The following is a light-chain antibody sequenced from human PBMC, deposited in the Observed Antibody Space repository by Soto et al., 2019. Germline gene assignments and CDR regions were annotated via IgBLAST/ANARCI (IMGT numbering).Light chain of an antibody. V-gene: IGKV2-24*01. Sequence: DIVLTQTRLSSPVTLGQPASISCRSRQSLVHSDGNTYFNWLQQRPGQPPRHLIYKIYNRFPGVPDRFRCSGARTDFTLIISRVEAEDVGVYYCMQDTHSYTCGKGTRRDIK. CDR2: KIY. CDR1: QSLVHSDGNTY. CDR3: MQDTHSYT. J-gene: IGKJ2*01.